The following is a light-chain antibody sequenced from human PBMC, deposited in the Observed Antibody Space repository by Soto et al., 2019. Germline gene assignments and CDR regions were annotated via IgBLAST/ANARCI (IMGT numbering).Light chain of an antibody. Sequence: RVTITCRASQSISTSLTWYQQKPGKAPQLLIDKASTLESGVPSRFSGSGSGTDFTLTINSLQPEDYATYYCQQFHSFPITFGQGTRLEIK. J-gene: IGKJ5*01. CDR3: QQFHSFPIT. CDR2: KAS. V-gene: IGKV1-5*03. CDR1: QSISTS.